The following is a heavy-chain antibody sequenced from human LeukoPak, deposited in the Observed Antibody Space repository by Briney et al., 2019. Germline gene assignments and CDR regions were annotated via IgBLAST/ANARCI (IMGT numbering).Heavy chain of an antibody. Sequence: PGGSLRLSCTGSGFPFSSYGMHWVRQTPGRGLEWVAFMRYDGKTRYYADSVKGRFTIAREDSHSTVHLHMKDLRPDAAAVYFWAKDLHTVVMLYFDSWGQGTLVSVSS. D-gene: IGHD2-21*01. J-gene: IGHJ4*02. CDR2: MRYDGKTR. CDR1: GFPFSSYG. V-gene: IGHV3-30*02. CDR3: AKDLHTVVMLYFDS.